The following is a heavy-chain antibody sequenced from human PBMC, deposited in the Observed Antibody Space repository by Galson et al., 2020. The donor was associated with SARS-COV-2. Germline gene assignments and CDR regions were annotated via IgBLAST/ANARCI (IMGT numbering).Heavy chain of an antibody. D-gene: IGHD4-17*01. Sequence: GGSLRLSCAASGFTFSSYSMNWVRQAPGKGLEWVSSISSSSSYIYYADSVKGRFTISRDNAKNSLYLQMNSLRAEDMAVYYCARDLSPYGDYLDYWGQGTLVTVSS. CDR1: GFTFSSYS. J-gene: IGHJ4*02. V-gene: IGHV3-21*01. CDR2: ISSSSSYI. CDR3: ARDLSPYGDYLDY.